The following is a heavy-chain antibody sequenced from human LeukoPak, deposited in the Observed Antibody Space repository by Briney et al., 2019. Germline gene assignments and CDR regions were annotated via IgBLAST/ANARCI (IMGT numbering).Heavy chain of an antibody. D-gene: IGHD6-19*01. Sequence: GGSLRLSCAASGFTVSSNYMSWVRQAPGKGLGWVSVIYSGGSTYYADPVKGRFTISRDNSKNTLYLQMNSLRAEDTAVYYCARDTSSGWYYFDYWGQGTLVTVSS. J-gene: IGHJ4*02. CDR1: GFTVSSNY. V-gene: IGHV3-66*01. CDR3: ARDTSSGWYYFDY. CDR2: IYSGGST.